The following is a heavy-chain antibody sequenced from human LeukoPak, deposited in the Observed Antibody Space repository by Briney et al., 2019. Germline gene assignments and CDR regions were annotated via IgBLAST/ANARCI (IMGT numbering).Heavy chain of an antibody. V-gene: IGHV7-4-1*01. CDR2: INTNTGNP. J-gene: IGHJ4*02. Sequence: GASVKVSCKASGYTFTSYAMNWVRQAPGQGLEWMGWINTNTGNPTYAQGFTGRFVFSLDTSVSTAYLQICSLKAEDTAVYYCARAPGYCSSTSCYDGYFDYWGQGTLVTVSS. CDR3: ARAPGYCSSTSCYDGYFDY. CDR1: GYTFTSYA. D-gene: IGHD2-2*01.